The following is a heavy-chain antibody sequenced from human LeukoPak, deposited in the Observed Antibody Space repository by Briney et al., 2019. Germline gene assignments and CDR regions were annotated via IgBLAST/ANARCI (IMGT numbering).Heavy chain of an antibody. V-gene: IGHV4-39*01. D-gene: IGHD3-3*01. J-gene: IGHJ5*02. Sequence: PSETLSLTCSVSNGSISSSSHYWAWIRQPPGKGPEWMGSCYYSGSTYYNPSLERRVTLSVDTAKNQFSLKLTSVTAADTAVYYCARQGSNFGVTIQGNWFDPWGQGTLVTVSS. CDR3: ARQGSNFGVTIQGNWFDP. CDR1: NGSISSSSHY. CDR2: CYYSGST.